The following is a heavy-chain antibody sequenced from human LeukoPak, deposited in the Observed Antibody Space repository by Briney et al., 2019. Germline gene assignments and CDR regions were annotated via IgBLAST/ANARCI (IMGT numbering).Heavy chain of an antibody. CDR1: GFTFSSYS. V-gene: IGHV3-21*01. Sequence: GGPLRLSCAASGFTFSSYSMNWVRQAPGKGLEWVSSISSSSSYIYYAHSVKGRFTISRDDAKNSLYLQMNSLRAEDTAVYYCARFQYSSSWYGDFWGQGTLVTVSS. D-gene: IGHD6-13*01. J-gene: IGHJ4*02. CDR2: ISSSSSYI. CDR3: ARFQYSSSWYGDF.